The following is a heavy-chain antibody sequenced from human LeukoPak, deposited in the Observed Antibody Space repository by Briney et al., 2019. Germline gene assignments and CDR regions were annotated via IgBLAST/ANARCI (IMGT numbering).Heavy chain of an antibody. V-gene: IGHV4-4*07. CDR1: GGSISSYY. Sequence: SETLSLTCTVSGGSISSYYWSWIRQPAGKGLEWIGRIYTSGSTYYNPSLRSRVTISVDTSKNQISLNLRSVTAADTAVYYCARVPGPNWFDPWGQGTLVTVSS. CDR2: IYTSGST. J-gene: IGHJ5*02. CDR3: ARVPGPNWFDP.